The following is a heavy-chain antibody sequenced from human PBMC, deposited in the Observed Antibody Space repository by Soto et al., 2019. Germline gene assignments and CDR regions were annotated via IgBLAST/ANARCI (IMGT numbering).Heavy chain of an antibody. D-gene: IGHD6-6*01. CDR3: ARDTKYSSSFFDY. V-gene: IGHV1-69*13. CDR1: GGTFSSYA. CDR2: IIPIFGTA. J-gene: IGHJ4*02. Sequence: GASVKVSCKASGGTFSSYAISWVRQAPGQGLEWMGGIIPIFGTANYAQKFQGRVTITADESTSTAYMELSSLRSEDTAVYYCARDTKYSSSFFDYWGQGTLVTGSS.